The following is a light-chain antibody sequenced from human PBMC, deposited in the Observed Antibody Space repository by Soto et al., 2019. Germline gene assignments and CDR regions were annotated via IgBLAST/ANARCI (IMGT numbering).Light chain of an antibody. CDR3: LQHNSYPLA. Sequence: DIQMTQSPSAMSASVGDRVTITCRASQGISNYLAWFQQKTGKVPKRLIYAASSLQSGVPSRFSGSGPGTEFTLTISSLQPEDFATYYCLQHNSYPLALDQGTRLEIK. CDR1: QGISNY. V-gene: IGKV1-17*03. J-gene: IGKJ5*01. CDR2: AAS.